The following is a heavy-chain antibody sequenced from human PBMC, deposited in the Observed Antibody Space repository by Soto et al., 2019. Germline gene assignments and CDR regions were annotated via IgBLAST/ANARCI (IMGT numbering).Heavy chain of an antibody. CDR2: ISASNGNT. CDR1: DYAFTRYG. CDR3: ARRGYYGSGSVPDY. J-gene: IGHJ4*02. V-gene: IGHV1-18*01. Sequence: QVQLVQSGTEVKEPGASVKVSCKASDYAFTRYGISWVRQAPGQGLAWLGWISASNGNTNYAQKLQGRVTMTTDTSTSTAYMELRSLTSDDTAVYYCARRGYYGSGSVPDYWGQGSLVTVSS. D-gene: IGHD3-10*01.